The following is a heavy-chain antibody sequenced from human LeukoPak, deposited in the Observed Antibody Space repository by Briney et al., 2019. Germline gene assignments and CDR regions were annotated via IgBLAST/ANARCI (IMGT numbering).Heavy chain of an antibody. Sequence: PGGSLRLSCAVSGFSVTNNYMSWVRQAPGKGLEWVSVFYVGGATYYADSVKGRFTISRDNSKNTLYLQMNSLRAEDTAVYYCAKRASGSGTSLYYFDYWGQGTLVTVSS. J-gene: IGHJ4*02. V-gene: IGHV3-53*01. CDR2: FYVGGAT. CDR3: AKRASGSGTSLYYFDY. CDR1: GFSVTNNY. D-gene: IGHD3-10*01.